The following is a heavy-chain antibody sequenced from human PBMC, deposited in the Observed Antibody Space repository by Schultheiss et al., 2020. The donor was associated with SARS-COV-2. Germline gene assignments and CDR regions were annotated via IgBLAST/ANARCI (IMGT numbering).Heavy chain of an antibody. D-gene: IGHD3-9*01. CDR3: ARGMGYYDVLTGYFGFDY. CDR2: ISSSSSYI. J-gene: IGHJ4*02. Sequence: GESLKISCAASGFTFSSYSMNWVRQAPGKGLEWVSSISSSSSYIYYADSVKGRFTISRDNAKNSLYLQMNSLRAEDTAVYYCARGMGYYDVLTGYFGFDYWGQGTLVTVSS. CDR1: GFTFSSYS. V-gene: IGHV3-21*04.